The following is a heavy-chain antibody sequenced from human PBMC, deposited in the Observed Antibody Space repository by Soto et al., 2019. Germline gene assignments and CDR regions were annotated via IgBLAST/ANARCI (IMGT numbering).Heavy chain of an antibody. V-gene: IGHV3-30*03. D-gene: IGHD3-10*01. J-gene: IGHJ6*02. CDR3: ARENYYGSGSYYYYYYYGMDV. Sequence: AGGSLRLYCAASGFTFSSYGMHWVRQAPGKGLEWVAVISYDGSNKYYADSVKGRFTISRDNSKNTLYLQMNSLRAEDTAVYYCARENYYGSGSYYYYYYYGMDVWGQGTTVTVSS. CDR1: GFTFSSYG. CDR2: ISYDGSNK.